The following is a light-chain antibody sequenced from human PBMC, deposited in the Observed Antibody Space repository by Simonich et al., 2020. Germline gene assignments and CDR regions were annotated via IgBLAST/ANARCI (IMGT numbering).Light chain of an antibody. CDR2: AAS. CDR3: LQHNSYPYT. V-gene: IGKV1-17*01. CDR1: QGIRTV. J-gene: IGKJ2*01. Sequence: IQMTQSPSSLSASVGDRVTITCQANQGIRTVLGCYQQKPGKAPKPLIYAASSLQSGVQSRFSGSGSGTDFTLTISSLQPEDFATYYCLQHNSYPYTFGQGTKLEIK.